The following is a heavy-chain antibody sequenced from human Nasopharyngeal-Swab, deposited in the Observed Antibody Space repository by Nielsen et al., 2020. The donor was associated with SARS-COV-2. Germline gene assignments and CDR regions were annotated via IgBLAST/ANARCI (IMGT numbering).Heavy chain of an antibody. D-gene: IGHD3-16*01. J-gene: IGHJ4*02. CDR3: ATPQTDDGGNYFDY. V-gene: IGHV1-69*01. Sequence: WARQATGPGLEWMGGIIPIFGTANYAQKFQGRVTITADESTSTAYMELSSLRSEDTAVYYCATPQTDDGGNYFDYWGQGTLVTVSS. CDR2: IIPIFGTA.